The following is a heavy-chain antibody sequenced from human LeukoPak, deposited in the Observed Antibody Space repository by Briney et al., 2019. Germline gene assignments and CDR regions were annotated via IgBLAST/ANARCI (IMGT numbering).Heavy chain of an antibody. CDR3: ARDDSWGDYSKRFDY. D-gene: IGHD4-11*01. Sequence: GASVKVSCKASGHTFTGYYMHWVRQAPGQGLEWMGWINPNSGGTNYAQKFQGRVTMTRDTSISTAYMELSRLRSDDTAVYYCARDDSWGDYSKRFDYWGQGTLVTVSS. CDR1: GHTFTGYY. J-gene: IGHJ4*02. CDR2: INPNSGGT. V-gene: IGHV1-2*02.